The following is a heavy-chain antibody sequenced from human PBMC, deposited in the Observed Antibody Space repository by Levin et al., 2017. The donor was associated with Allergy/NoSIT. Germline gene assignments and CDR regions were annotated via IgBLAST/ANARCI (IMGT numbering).Heavy chain of an antibody. CDR1: GFTFSSYG. J-gene: IGHJ5*02. CDR2: ISYDGSNK. CDR3: AKDNGLWFGDITLDHWFDP. Sequence: GGSLRLSCAASGFTFSSYGMHWVRQAPGKGLEWVAVISYDGSNKYYADSVKGRFTISRDNSKNTLYLQMNSLRAEDTAVYYCAKDNGLWFGDITLDHWFDPWGQGTLVTVSS. V-gene: IGHV3-30*18. D-gene: IGHD3-10*01.